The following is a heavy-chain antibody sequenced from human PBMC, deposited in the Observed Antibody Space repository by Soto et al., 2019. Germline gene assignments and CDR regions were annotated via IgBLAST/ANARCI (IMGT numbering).Heavy chain of an antibody. CDR2: MEPSTGRT. CDR3: ARGVSAGVDY. CDR1: GYSFTSLD. V-gene: IGHV1-8*01. J-gene: IGHJ4*02. Sequence: ASVKVSCKASGYSFTSLDINWVRQTAGQGLEWTGWMEPSTGRTGYAQKFQGRVTMTRDTSINTAYMELTTLTSDDTAFYYCARGVSAGVDYWGQGTLVTVSS. D-gene: IGHD1-26*01.